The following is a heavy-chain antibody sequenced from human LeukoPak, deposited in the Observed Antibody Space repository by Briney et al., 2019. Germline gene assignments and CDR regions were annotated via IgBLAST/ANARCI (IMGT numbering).Heavy chain of an antibody. J-gene: IGHJ4*02. Sequence: ASVKVSCKPSGYTFTTWYIHWVRQAPGQGLEWMGMINPSGGSTSFAQNFQGRVAMTSDTSTTTVYMDLSSPRSDDTAVYYCVRNVGSGFDYWGQGTLVTVSS. CDR2: INPSGGST. V-gene: IGHV1-46*01. CDR3: VRNVGSGFDY. D-gene: IGHD1-1*01. CDR1: GYTFTTWY.